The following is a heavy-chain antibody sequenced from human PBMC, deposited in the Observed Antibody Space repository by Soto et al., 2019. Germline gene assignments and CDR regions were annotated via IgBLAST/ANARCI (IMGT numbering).Heavy chain of an antibody. D-gene: IGHD2-8*01. J-gene: IGHJ4*02. V-gene: IGHV3-23*01. CDR2: ISDSGGST. Sequence: EVQLLESGGDLVEPGGSLRLSCAASGSTFSNYAMNWVRQAPGKGLEWVSGISDSGGSTYYADSVKGRFTISRDNSKNTLYLQMNSLRVDDTALYYCANRCTYWGQGTLVTVSS. CDR1: GSTFSNYA. CDR3: ANRCTY.